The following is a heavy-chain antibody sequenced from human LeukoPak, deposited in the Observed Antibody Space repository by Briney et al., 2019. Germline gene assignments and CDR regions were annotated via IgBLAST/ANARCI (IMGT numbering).Heavy chain of an antibody. CDR1: GYSVTSNSIA. CDR2: TCYRSKCYN. D-gene: IGHD3-3*01. V-gene: IGHV6-1*01. CDR3: ARDLVGSGLRSGYYHSYYYYYMDV. Sequence: SQTLSLTCAISGYSVTSNSIAWNWNRQSQSLDLEWLIKTCYRSKCYNHYDVSVKSGITINPDTSKNQFSLQLNCVTPEDTAVYYCARDLVGSGLRSGYYHSYYYYYMDVWGKGTTVTVSS. J-gene: IGHJ6*03.